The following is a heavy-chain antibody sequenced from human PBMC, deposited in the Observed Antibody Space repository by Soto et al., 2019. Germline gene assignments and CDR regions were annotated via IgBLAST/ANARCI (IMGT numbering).Heavy chain of an antibody. D-gene: IGHD6-6*01. J-gene: IGHJ4*02. Sequence: QVQLQESGPGLVKPSETLSLTCPVSGGSISSYYWSWIRQPAGKGLEWIGRIYTSGSTNYNPSLMSRVTMSVDTSKNQFSLKLSSVTAADTAVYYCARAARPLLYYCDYWAQGTLVTVSS. CDR1: GGSISSYY. V-gene: IGHV4-4*07. CDR3: ARAARPLLYYCDY. CDR2: IYTSGST.